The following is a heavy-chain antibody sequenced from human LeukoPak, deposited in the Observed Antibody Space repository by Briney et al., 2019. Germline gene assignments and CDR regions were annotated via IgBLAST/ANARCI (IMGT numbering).Heavy chain of an antibody. CDR1: GDSVSSNSAA. CDR2: THYRSKWYN. D-gene: IGHD6-13*01. Sequence: SQTLSLTCAISGDSVSSNSAAWNWIRQSPSRGLEWLGRTHYRSKWYNDYAVSVKSRITINPDTSKNQFSLQLNSVTPEDTAVYYCARDLNPGYSSSAAFDYWGQGTLVTVSS. V-gene: IGHV6-1*01. CDR3: ARDLNPGYSSSAAFDY. J-gene: IGHJ4*02.